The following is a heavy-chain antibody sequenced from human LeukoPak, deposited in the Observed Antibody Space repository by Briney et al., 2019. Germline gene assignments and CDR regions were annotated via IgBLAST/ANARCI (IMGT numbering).Heavy chain of an antibody. J-gene: IGHJ4*02. Sequence: ASVTVSCKASGYTFTSYYMHWVRQAPGQGLEWMGIINPSGGSTSYAQKFQGRVTMTSDMSTSTAYMELSRLRSDDTAVYYCARGSGYDYALDWGQGTLVTVSS. V-gene: IGHV1-46*01. CDR2: INPSGGST. CDR3: ARGSGYDYALD. CDR1: GYTFTSYY. D-gene: IGHD5-12*01.